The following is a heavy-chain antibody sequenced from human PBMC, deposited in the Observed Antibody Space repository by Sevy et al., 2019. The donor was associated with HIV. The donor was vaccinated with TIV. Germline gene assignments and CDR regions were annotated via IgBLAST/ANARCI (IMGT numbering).Heavy chain of an antibody. CDR3: AKVYYYDSGXVXPRXXDX. J-gene: IGHJ6*02. CDR2: ISXSGFST. D-gene: IGHD3-10*01. Sequence: GGSLRLSCAASXFTFDNNAMXWVRQAPGKGLEWVXAISXSGFSTNYAXSVKGRFTISRDISKTTLYLQMNSLRAEDXAVYYCAKVYYYDSGXVXPRXXDXXGQGTTVTVSS. CDR1: XFTFDNNA. V-gene: IGHV3-23*01.